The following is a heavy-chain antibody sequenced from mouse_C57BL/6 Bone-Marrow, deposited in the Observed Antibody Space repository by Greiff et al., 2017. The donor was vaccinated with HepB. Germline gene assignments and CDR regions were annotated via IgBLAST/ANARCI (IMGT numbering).Heavy chain of an antibody. V-gene: IGHV2-2*01. CDR3: ARKPIYYDYDWAMDY. D-gene: IGHD2-4*01. CDR2: IWSGGST. J-gene: IGHJ4*01. CDR1: GFSLTSYG. Sequence: VMLVESGPGLVQPSQSLSITCTVSGFSLTSYGVHWVRQSPGKGLEWLGVIWSGGSTDYNAAFISRLSISKDNSKSQVFFKMNSLQADDTAIYYCARKPIYYDYDWAMDYWGQGTSVTVSS.